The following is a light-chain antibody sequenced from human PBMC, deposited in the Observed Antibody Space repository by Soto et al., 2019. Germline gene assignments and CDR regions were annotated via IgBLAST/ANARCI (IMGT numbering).Light chain of an antibody. CDR1: QSVNSN. CDR2: GAS. J-gene: IGKJ4*01. V-gene: IGKV3-15*01. CDR3: QQYNEWPPLT. Sequence: EIVMTQSPATLSVSPGERATLSCRASQSVNSNLAWYRQKPGQAPRLLIYGASTRATGIPARFSGSGSGTEFTLTINSLQSEDFAVYYCQQYNEWPPLTFGGGTKVEIK.